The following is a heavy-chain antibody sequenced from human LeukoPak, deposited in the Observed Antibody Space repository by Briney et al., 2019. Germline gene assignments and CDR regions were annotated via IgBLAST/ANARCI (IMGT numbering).Heavy chain of an antibody. J-gene: IGHJ4*02. CDR2: ISSSSSYI. Sequence: GGSLRLSCAASGFTVSSNYMSWVRQAPGKGLEWVSSISSSSSYIYYADSVKGRFTISRDNAKSSLYLQMNSLRAEDTAVYYCARTYDFWSGYYRDENSYYFDYWGQGTLVTVSS. CDR1: GFTVSSNY. D-gene: IGHD3-3*01. CDR3: ARTYDFWSGYYRDENSYYFDY. V-gene: IGHV3-21*01.